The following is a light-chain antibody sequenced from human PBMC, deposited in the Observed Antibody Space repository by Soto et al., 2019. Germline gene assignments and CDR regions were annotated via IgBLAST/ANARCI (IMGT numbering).Light chain of an antibody. V-gene: IGLV2-14*03. J-gene: IGLJ2*01. CDR1: SSDVGGYNY. CDR2: DVS. Sequence: QSALTQPASVSGSPGQSITISCTGTSSDVGGYNYVSWYQQHPGKAPKLMIYDVSNRPSGVSNLFSGSKSGNTASLTISWLQAEDEADYDCSSYTSSSAVVFCGGTKLTVL. CDR3: SSYTSSSAVV.